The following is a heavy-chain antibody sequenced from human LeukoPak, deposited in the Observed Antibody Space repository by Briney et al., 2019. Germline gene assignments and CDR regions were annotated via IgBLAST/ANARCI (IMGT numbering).Heavy chain of an antibody. CDR3: ARDYGFLELQSWFDP. Sequence: SETLSLTCTVSGGSISSSSYYWGWIRQPPGMGLEWIGSIYHSGCTYYNPSLKSRVTISVDTSKNQFSLKLSSVTAADTAVYYCARDYGFLELQSWFDPWGQGTLVTVSS. CDR1: GGSISSSSYY. J-gene: IGHJ5*02. CDR2: IYHSGCT. V-gene: IGHV4-39*07. D-gene: IGHD1-7*01.